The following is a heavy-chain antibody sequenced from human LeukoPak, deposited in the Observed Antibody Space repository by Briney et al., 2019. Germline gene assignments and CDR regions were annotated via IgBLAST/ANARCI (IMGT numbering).Heavy chain of an antibody. V-gene: IGHV3-48*04. CDR3: ARDPGSSWYYYGMDV. CDR2: ISSSSSTI. CDR1: GFTFSSYS. J-gene: IGHJ6*02. D-gene: IGHD6-13*01. Sequence: PGGSLRLSCAASGFTFSSYSMNWVRQAPGKGLEWVSYISSSSSTIYYADSVKGRFTISRDNAKNSLYLQMNSLRAEDTAVYYCARDPGSSWYYYGMDVWGQGTTVTVSS.